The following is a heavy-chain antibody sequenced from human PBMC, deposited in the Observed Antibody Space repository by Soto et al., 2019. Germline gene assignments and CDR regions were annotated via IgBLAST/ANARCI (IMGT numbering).Heavy chain of an antibody. CDR3: ARMSGYMDV. CDR1: GGSIRSTMYY. D-gene: IGHD3-3*01. Sequence: SESISLTCTACGGSIRSTMYYGAWIRQPPGKGLEWIGSIYYSGSTYYNPSLKSRVTISVDTSKNQFSLKLSSVTAADTAVYYCARMSGYMDVWGKGTTVTVSS. CDR2: IYYSGST. V-gene: IGHV4-39*01. J-gene: IGHJ6*03.